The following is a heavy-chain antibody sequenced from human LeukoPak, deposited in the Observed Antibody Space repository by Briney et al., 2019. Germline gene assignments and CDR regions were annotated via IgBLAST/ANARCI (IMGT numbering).Heavy chain of an antibody. J-gene: IGHJ4*02. CDR2: INHSGST. Sequence: SETLSLTCAVYGGSFSGYXXXWIXXXXXXXXXXIGEINHSGSTNYNPSLKSRVTISVDTSKNQFSLKLSSVTAADTAVYYCASVPRGGKSIRDYWGQGTLVTVSS. V-gene: IGHV4-34*01. CDR3: ASVPRGGKSIRDY. CDR1: GGSFSGYX. D-gene: IGHD4-23*01.